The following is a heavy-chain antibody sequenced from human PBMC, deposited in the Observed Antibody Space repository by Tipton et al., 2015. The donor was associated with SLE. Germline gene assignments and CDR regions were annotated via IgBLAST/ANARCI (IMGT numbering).Heavy chain of an antibody. CDR2: ISYDGSNK. CDR1: GFTFSTYS. CDR3: ARVGVFFQQGYGDYVSFDF. Sequence: SLRLSCAASGFTFSTYSMHWVRQAPGKGLEWVAVISYDGSNKYYADSVKGRFTISRDNSKNTLYLQMNSLRAEDTAVYYCARVGVFFQQGYGDYVSFDFWGQGTLVTVSS. J-gene: IGHJ4*02. D-gene: IGHD4-17*01. V-gene: IGHV3-30-3*01.